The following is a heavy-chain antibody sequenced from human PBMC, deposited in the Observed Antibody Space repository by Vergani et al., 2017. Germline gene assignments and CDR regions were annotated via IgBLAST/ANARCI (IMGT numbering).Heavy chain of an antibody. J-gene: IGHJ6*03. CDR1: GFSLNTRGVS. D-gene: IGHD1-7*01. Sequence: QITLKESGPTLVKPTQTLTLTCTFSGFSLNTRGVSVAWIRQPPGKALDWLALIYWNDDQHYSPSLNSRVTITKDTSKNQVVLTMTNMDYVDTGTYYCVYRKTECGTTGCFYRFYCYYYMDVWGKGTTVTVSS. CDR3: VYRKTECGTTGCFYRFYCYYYMDV. CDR2: IYWNDDQ. V-gene: IGHV2-5*04.